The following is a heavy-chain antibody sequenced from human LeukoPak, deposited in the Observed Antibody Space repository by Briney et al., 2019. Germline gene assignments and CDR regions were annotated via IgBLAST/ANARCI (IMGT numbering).Heavy chain of an antibody. J-gene: IGHJ4*02. CDR2: ISWNSGSI. V-gene: IGHV3-9*01. Sequence: GGSLRLSCAASGFTFDDYAMHWVRQAPGKGLEWVSGISWNSGSIGYADSVKGRFTISRDNAKNSLYLQMNSLRAEDTALYYCAKTPSPIVGAPNYFDHWGQGTLVTVSS. CDR3: AKTPSPIVGAPNYFDH. CDR1: GFTFDDYA. D-gene: IGHD1-26*01.